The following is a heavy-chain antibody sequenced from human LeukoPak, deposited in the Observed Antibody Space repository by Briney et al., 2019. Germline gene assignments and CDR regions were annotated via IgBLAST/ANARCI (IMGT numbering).Heavy chain of an antibody. Sequence: SETLSLTCTVSGYSISSGYYWGWIRQAPGKGLEWIGSIYNSGSTYYNPSLKSRVTISVDTSKNQFSLKLSSVTAADTAVYYCARHPPYSSGWYLFYSSRWFDPWGQGTLVTVSS. D-gene: IGHD6-19*01. J-gene: IGHJ5*02. CDR1: GYSISSGYY. V-gene: IGHV4-38-2*02. CDR3: ARHPPYSSGWYLFYSSRWFDP. CDR2: IYNSGST.